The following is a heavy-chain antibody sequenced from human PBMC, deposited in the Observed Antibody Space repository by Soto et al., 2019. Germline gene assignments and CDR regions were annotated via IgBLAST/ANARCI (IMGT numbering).Heavy chain of an antibody. CDR1: GGSISSGGYY. Sequence: SETLSLTCTVSGGSISSGGYYWSWIRQHPGKGLEWIGYIYYSGSTYYNPSLKSRVTISVDTSKNQFSLKLSSVTAADTAVYYCASGYCSSTSCYTQRGYYYYGMDVWGQGTTVTVS. CDR2: IYYSGST. V-gene: IGHV4-31*03. D-gene: IGHD2-2*02. CDR3: ASGYCSSTSCYTQRGYYYYGMDV. J-gene: IGHJ6*02.